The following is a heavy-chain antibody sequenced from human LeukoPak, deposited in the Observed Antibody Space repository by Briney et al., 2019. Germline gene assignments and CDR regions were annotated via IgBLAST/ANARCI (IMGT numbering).Heavy chain of an antibody. V-gene: IGHV4-39*01. CDR1: GGSISSSSYY. CDR2: IYYSGST. J-gene: IGHJ4*02. Sequence: SETLSLTCTVSGGSISSSSYYWGWIRQPPGKGLEWIGSIYYSGSTYYNPSLKSRVTISVDTSKNQFSLKLSSVTAADTAVYYCARGYAYFDYWGQGTLVTVSS. D-gene: IGHD1-1*01. CDR3: ARGYAYFDY.